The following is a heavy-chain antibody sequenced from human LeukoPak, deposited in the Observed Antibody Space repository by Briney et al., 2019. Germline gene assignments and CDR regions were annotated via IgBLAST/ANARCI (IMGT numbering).Heavy chain of an antibody. CDR2: ITGSGGNT. CDR1: GFTFSSYA. Sequence: PGGSLRLSCAASGFTFSSYAMSWVRQAPGKGLEWVSTITGSGGNTYYADSVKGRFTISRDNSKNTLYLQMNSLRAEDTAVYYCAKEVAVLVTWFDPWGQGTLVTVSS. D-gene: IGHD6-19*01. J-gene: IGHJ5*02. V-gene: IGHV3-23*01. CDR3: AKEVAVLVTWFDP.